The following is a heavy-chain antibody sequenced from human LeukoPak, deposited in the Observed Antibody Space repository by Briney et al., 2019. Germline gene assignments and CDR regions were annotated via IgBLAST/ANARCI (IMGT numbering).Heavy chain of an antibody. Sequence: ASVKVSCKASGYTFTSYAMHWVRQAPGQRLEWMGWINAGNGNTKYSQKFQGRVTITRDTSASTAYMELSSLRSEDTAVYYCARGEITMVRGVLYAFDYWGQGTLVTVSS. D-gene: IGHD3-10*01. CDR1: GYTFTSYA. CDR2: INAGNGNT. CDR3: ARGEITMVRGVLYAFDY. V-gene: IGHV1-3*01. J-gene: IGHJ4*02.